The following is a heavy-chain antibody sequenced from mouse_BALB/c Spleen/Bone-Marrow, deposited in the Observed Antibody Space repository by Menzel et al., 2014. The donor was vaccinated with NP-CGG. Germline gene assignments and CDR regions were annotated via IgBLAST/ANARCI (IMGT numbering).Heavy chain of an antibody. D-gene: IGHD4-1*01. CDR2: IVPTSDYT. CDR1: GYTFTNYT. Sequence: VQLQQSGAELARPGASVKMSCKASGYTFTNYTMQWIRQRPGQGLEWIGYIVPTSDYTNYNQNFKDKATLTADKSSSTPCIQLNSQTAEGFAVYYCARKSRTGAWFAYWGQGTLVTVAA. V-gene: IGHV1-4*01. J-gene: IGHJ3*01. CDR3: ARKSRTGAWFAY.